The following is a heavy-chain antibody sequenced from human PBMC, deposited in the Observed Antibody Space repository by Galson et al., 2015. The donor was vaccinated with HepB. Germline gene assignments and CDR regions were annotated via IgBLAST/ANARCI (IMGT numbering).Heavy chain of an antibody. CDR2: ISGSSVSI. CDR1: GFTFSSYS. CDR3: ARVYCTGGSCYGTGFDY. Sequence: SLRLSCAASGFTFSSYSMNWVRQAPGKGLEWLSYISGSSVSIYYADSVKGRFTISRDNGQNSLYLQMDSLRVEDTAVYYCARVYCTGGSCYGTGFDYWGQGILVTVSS. D-gene: IGHD2-8*02. V-gene: IGHV3-48*01. J-gene: IGHJ4*02.